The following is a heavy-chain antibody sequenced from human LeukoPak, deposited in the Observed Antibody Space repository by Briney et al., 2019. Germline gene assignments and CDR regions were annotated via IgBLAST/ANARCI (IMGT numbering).Heavy chain of an antibody. J-gene: IGHJ3*02. CDR2: IWADGRTK. CDR3: AREHGPFDGFDI. Sequence: GGSLRLSCAASGFSISTGMHWVRQAPGKGPEWVAVIWADGRTKFYAGSVKGRFTISRDNSKNTLYLEMNSLRVEDTAVYYCAREHGPFDGFDISGQGTMVTVS. V-gene: IGHV3-33*01. CDR1: GFSISTG.